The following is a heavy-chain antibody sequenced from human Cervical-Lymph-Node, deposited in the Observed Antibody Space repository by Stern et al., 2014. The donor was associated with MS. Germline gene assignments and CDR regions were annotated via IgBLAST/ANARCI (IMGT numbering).Heavy chain of an antibody. CDR1: GYYFNNYW. CDR2: SFPHDGDT. CDR3: ARSRDAYNNFDY. V-gene: IGHV5-51*03. D-gene: IGHD5-24*01. Sequence: EVQLVQSGGEVKKPGEYLRISCKASGYYFNNYWIAWVRQMPGKGLEWMGVSFPHDGDTRYSPSFQGQVTISVDKSTTTACLQWSSLKASDSAMYYCARSRDAYNNFDYWGQGTLVTVSS. J-gene: IGHJ4*02.